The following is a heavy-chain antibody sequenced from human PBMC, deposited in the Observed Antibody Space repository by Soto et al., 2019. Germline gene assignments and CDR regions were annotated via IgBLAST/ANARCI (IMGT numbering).Heavy chain of an antibody. Sequence: ASLKVSCKASGYTFTSFGVSWVRQVPGQGLEWMGWISGYNGDTDYAQKFQGRVTMTTDRYTSTAYMEVRSLRSDDTAVYYCARDKPQQIVGYNYYYGMGVWGQGTTVTVSS. CDR3: ARDKPQQIVGYNYYYGMGV. V-gene: IGHV1-18*04. CDR1: GYTFTSFG. CDR2: ISGYNGDT. J-gene: IGHJ6*02. D-gene: IGHD6-6*01.